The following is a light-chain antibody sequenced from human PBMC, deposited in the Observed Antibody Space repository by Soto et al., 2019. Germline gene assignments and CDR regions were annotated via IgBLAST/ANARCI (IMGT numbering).Light chain of an antibody. CDR1: QSISSW. CDR3: QQYNHYWT. J-gene: IGKJ1*01. V-gene: IGKV1-5*01. CDR2: DAS. Sequence: DIQLTQSPSTLSASVGDRVTITCRARQSISSWWAWYQQKPGKAPRVLIYDASSMESGVPSRFSGSGSGTEFSLTISSLQPDDFATYYCQQYNHYWTFGQGTKVDI.